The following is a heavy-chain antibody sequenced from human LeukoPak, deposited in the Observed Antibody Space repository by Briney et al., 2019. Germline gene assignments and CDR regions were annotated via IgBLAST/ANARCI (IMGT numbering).Heavy chain of an antibody. D-gene: IGHD2-15*01. Sequence: GRSLRLSCAASGFTFSSYAMHWVRQAPGKGLEWVAVISYDGSNKYYADSVKGRFTISRDNSKNTLYLQMNSLRAEDTAVYYCARERGYCCGGSCYSPWYYFDYWGQGTLVTVSS. CDR2: ISYDGSNK. V-gene: IGHV3-30*01. CDR3: ARERGYCCGGSCYSPWYYFDY. J-gene: IGHJ4*02. CDR1: GFTFSSYA.